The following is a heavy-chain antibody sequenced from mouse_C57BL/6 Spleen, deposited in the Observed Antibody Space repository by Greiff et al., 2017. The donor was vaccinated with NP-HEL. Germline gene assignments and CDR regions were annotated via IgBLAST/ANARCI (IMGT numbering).Heavy chain of an antibody. V-gene: IGHV1-54*01. Sequence: QVQLQQSGAELVRPGTSVKVSCKASGYAFTNYLIEWVKQRPGQGLEWIGVINPGSGGTNYNEKFKGKATLTADKSSSTAYMQRSSLTSEDSAVYFCARSGMITSYAMDYWGQGTSVTVSS. D-gene: IGHD2-4*01. CDR1: GYAFTNYL. J-gene: IGHJ4*01. CDR2: INPGSGGT. CDR3: ARSGMITSYAMDY.